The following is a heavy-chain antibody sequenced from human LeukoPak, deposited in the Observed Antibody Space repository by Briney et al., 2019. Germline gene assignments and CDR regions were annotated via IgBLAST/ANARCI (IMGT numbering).Heavy chain of an antibody. CDR1: GFTFSTYW. D-gene: IGHD3-3*01. CDR2: VKYDGSEK. V-gene: IGHV3-7*01. CDR3: ARAPREWLLGYYFDY. Sequence: GGSLRLSCAASGFTFSTYWMSWVRQAPGKGLEWVANVKYDGSEKYYVDSVNGRFAISRDNAKNSLYLQMNSLRAEDTAVYYCARAPREWLLGYYFDYWGQGTLVTVSS. J-gene: IGHJ4*02.